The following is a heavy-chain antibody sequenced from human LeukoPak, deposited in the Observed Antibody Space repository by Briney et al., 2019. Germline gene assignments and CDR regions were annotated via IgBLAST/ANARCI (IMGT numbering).Heavy chain of an antibody. D-gene: IGHD3-10*02. Sequence: GGSLRLSCAASGSTFDDYAMHWVRQAPGKGLEWVSGISWNSGTIGYADSVKGRFTISRDNAKNSLYLQMNSLRAEDTAVYYCAELGITMIGGVWGKGTTVTISS. V-gene: IGHV3-9*01. J-gene: IGHJ6*04. CDR3: AELGITMIGGV. CDR2: ISWNSGTI. CDR1: GSTFDDYA.